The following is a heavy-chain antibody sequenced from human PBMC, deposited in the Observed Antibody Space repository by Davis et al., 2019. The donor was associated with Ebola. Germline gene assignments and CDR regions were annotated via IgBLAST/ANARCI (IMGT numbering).Heavy chain of an antibody. J-gene: IGHJ6*02. V-gene: IGHV3-33*08. D-gene: IGHD1-26*01. Sequence: PGGSLRPSCAASGFTSSSYAMSWVRQAPGKGLEWVAVIWYDGSRKYYGDSVKGRFTISRDNSKNTLYLQMNSLRAEDTAVYYCARDTQHRYSGSYYYYGMDVWGQGTTVTVSS. CDR1: GFTSSSYA. CDR2: IWYDGSRK. CDR3: ARDTQHRYSGSYYYYGMDV.